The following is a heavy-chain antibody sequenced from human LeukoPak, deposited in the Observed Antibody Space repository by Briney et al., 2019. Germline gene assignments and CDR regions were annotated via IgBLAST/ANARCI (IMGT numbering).Heavy chain of an antibody. V-gene: IGHV4-59*08. J-gene: IGHJ4*02. CDR3: ARTRYSGRYGDYFDY. CDR1: GGSISSYY. Sequence: SETLSLTCTVSGGSISSYYWSWIRQPPGKGLEWIGYIYYSGSTNYNPSLKGRVTISVDTSKNQFSLKLSSVTAAETAVYYCARTRYSGRYGDYFDYWGQGTLVTVSS. CDR2: IYYSGST. D-gene: IGHD1-26*01.